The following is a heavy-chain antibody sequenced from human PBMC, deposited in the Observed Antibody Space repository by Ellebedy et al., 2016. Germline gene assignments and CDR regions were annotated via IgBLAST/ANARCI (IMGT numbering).Heavy chain of an antibody. D-gene: IGHD3-10*01. CDR3: ARASRGWFGELHFDY. CDR1: GFTFSSYW. J-gene: IGHJ4*02. Sequence: GESLKISXAASGFTFSSYWMSWVRQAPGKGLEWVANIKQDGSEKYYVDSVKGRFTISRDNAKNSLYLQMNSLRAGDTAVYYCARASRGWFGELHFDYWGQGTLVTVSS. V-gene: IGHV3-7*04. CDR2: IKQDGSEK.